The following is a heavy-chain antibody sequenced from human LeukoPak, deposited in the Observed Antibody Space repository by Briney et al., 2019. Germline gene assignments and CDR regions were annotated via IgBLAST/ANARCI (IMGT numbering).Heavy chain of an antibody. Sequence: ASETLSLTCAVSGGSISSTSDYWGWIRQPPWKGLEWIGSVYYSGNTYYNPSLKSRVTISVDTSKNQFSLKLSSVTAADTAVYYCARHRISAGGTKFNWFDPWGQGTLVTVSS. CDR2: VYYSGNT. D-gene: IGHD6-13*01. V-gene: IGHV4-39*01. CDR1: GGSISSTSDY. CDR3: ARHRISAGGTKFNWFDP. J-gene: IGHJ5*02.